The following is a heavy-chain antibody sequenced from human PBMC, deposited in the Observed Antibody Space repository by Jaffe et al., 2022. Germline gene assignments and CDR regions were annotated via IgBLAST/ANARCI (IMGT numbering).Heavy chain of an antibody. J-gene: IGHJ4*02. Sequence: EVQLVQSGAEVKKPGESLKISCKGSGYSFTSYWIGWVRQMPGKGLEWMGIIYPGDSDTRYSPSFQGQVTISADKSISTAYLQWSSLKASDTAMYYCVRPSYVSYGSGSYYSFDYWGQGTLVTVSS. CDR1: GYSFTSYW. CDR3: VRPSYVSYGSGSYYSFDY. V-gene: IGHV5-51*03. CDR2: IYPGDSDT. D-gene: IGHD3-10*01.